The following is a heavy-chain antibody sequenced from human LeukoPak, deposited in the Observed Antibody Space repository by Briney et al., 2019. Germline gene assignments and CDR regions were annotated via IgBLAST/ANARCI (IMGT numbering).Heavy chain of an antibody. CDR3: ARRLGGSGSYRYYYGMDV. CDR1: GYSFTSYW. J-gene: IGHJ6*02. V-gene: IGHV5-51*01. D-gene: IGHD3-10*01. Sequence: GESLKISCKGSGYSFTSYWIGWVRQMPGKGLEWMGIIYPGDSDTRYSPSFQGQVTISADKSISTAYLQWSSLKAPDTAMYYCARRLGGSGSYRYYYGMDVWGQGTTVIVSS. CDR2: IYPGDSDT.